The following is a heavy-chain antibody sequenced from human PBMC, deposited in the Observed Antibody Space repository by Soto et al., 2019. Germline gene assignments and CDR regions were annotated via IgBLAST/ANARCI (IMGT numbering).Heavy chain of an antibody. Sequence: QVQLVQSGAEVKKPGASVKVSCKASGYTFTSYNINWVRQATGQGLEWMGWMNLNSGYTCYAQKFQGRVTMTRDNCLKTVVTELSSLSSDDPSVDYFARASVDFAYWRLGLMVTVFS. V-gene: IGHV1-8*01. CDR3: ARASVDFAY. CDR1: GYTFTSYN. CDR2: MNLNSGYT. J-gene: IGHJ4*01.